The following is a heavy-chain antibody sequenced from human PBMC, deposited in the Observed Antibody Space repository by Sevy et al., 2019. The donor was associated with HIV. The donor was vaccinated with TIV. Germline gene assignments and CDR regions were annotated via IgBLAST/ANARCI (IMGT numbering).Heavy chain of an antibody. D-gene: IGHD3-10*01. CDR1: GYSITSGYL. Sequence: SETLSLTCAVSGYSITSGYLWGWIRQPPGKGLEWIGGVFHSGSTYYNPSVNSRVFISVDTSKNQFSLKLNSVTAADTAVYYCARHSHGSGTYYVPFDSWGQGTLVTVSS. V-gene: IGHV4-38-2*01. CDR2: VFHSGST. J-gene: IGHJ4*02. CDR3: ARHSHGSGTYYVPFDS.